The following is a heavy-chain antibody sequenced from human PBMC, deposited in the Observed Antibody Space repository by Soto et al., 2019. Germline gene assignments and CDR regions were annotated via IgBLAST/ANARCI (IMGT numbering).Heavy chain of an antibody. CDR1: GFTFSNAW. CDR3: TTVPLVPAAILHYYYYYMDV. V-gene: IGHV3-15*01. Sequence: GGSLRLSCAASGFTFSNAWMSWVRQAPGKGLEWVGRIKSKTDGGTTDYAAPVKGRFTISRDDSKNTLYLQMNSLKTEDTAVYYCTTVPLVPAAILHYYYYYMDVWGKGTTVTVSS. J-gene: IGHJ6*03. CDR2: IKSKTDGGTT. D-gene: IGHD2-2*01.